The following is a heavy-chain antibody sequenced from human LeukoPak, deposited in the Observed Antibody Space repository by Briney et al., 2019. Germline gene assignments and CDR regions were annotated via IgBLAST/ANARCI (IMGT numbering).Heavy chain of an antibody. J-gene: IGHJ4*02. V-gene: IGHV3-23*01. CDR2: ISSGGGTT. CDR1: GFTFSNYA. Sequence: PGGSLRLSCAASGFTFSNYAMDWVRLAPGTGLEWVSVISSGGGTTYYSDSVTGRFIIPRHNTKNMMYLQLNSLRCQATTLHYIAKSGIAVPATPEYCGQGPQVTVSS. D-gene: IGHD6-19*01. CDR3: AKSGIAVPATPEY.